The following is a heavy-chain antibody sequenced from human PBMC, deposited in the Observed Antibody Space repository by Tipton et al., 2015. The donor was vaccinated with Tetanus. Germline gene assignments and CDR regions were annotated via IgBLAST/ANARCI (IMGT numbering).Heavy chain of an antibody. CDR1: GFTFSNAW. CDR2: IKSTTDGGTT. Sequence: SLRLSCAASGFTFSNAWMNWVRQAPGKGLEWVGRIKSTTDGGTTDYAAPVKGRFTISRDDSKNTLYLQMNSLKTEDTAVYYCTTDALYVCGGDCYSFDYWGQGTLVTVSS. D-gene: IGHD2-21*02. J-gene: IGHJ4*02. CDR3: TTDALYVCGGDCYSFDY. V-gene: IGHV3-15*07.